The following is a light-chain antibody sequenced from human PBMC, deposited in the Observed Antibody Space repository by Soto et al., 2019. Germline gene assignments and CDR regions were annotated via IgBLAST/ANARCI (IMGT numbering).Light chain of an antibody. J-gene: IGKJ1*01. CDR1: QSISRQ. V-gene: IGKV1-5*03. CDR3: LQYQSYWT. CDR2: QAS. Sequence: DIQMTQSTSTLSASVGDRVSITCRASQSISRQLAWYQQKPGKAPNLLIYQASNLETGVPSRFTGSGSGTEFTLTISSLQPDYLATYYCLQYQSYWTFGQGTKVEVK.